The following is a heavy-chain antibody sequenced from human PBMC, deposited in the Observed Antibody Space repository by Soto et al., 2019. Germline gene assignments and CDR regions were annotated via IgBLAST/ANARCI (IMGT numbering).Heavy chain of an antibody. V-gene: IGHV2-5*02. Sequence: QITLKESGPLLVEPTQTLTLTCSFSGFSLTTSGVGVGWLRQAPGKALECLGIIYWDNDRRYNPSLKERLTITKDTSKNQVVLTMTYMEPVDTATYYCAHPVPYSSYWDVGWFDTWGQGTLVTVS. CDR1: GFSLTTSGVG. CDR2: IYWDNDR. CDR3: AHPVPYSSYWDVGWFDT. J-gene: IGHJ5*02. D-gene: IGHD2-21*01.